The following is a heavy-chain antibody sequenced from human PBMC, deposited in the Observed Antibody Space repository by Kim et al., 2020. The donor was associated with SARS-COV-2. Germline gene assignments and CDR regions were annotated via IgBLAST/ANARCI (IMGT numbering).Heavy chain of an antibody. D-gene: IGHD6-13*01. V-gene: IGHV3-7*03. CDR3: AGGIAAALY. Sequence: AKPKVASVKGPFTISRDDAKNSLYLQMGSLGTEDTAVYYCAGGIAAALYWGQGTLVTVSS. CDR2: AK. J-gene: IGHJ4*02.